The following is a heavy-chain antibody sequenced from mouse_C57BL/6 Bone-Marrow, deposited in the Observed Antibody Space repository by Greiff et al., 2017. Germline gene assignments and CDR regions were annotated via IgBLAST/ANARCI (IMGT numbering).Heavy chain of an antibody. D-gene: IGHD2-4*01. J-gene: IGHJ3*01. Sequence: SGPGILQSSQTLSLTCSFSGFSLSTSGMGVSWIRQPSGKGLEWLAHIYWDDDKRSNPSLKSRLTISKDTSRNQVFLKSTSVDTADTATYYCARGYDYAGFAYWGQGTLVTVSA. CDR1: GFSLSTSGMG. CDR3: ARGYDYAGFAY. V-gene: IGHV8-12*01. CDR2: IYWDDDK.